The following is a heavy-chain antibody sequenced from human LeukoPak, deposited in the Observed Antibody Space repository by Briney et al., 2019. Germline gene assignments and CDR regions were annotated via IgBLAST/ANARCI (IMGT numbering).Heavy chain of an antibody. V-gene: IGHV4-59*01. CDR3: ARSGTLDIVVVPAAIDYYYYYYMDV. J-gene: IGHJ6*03. CDR1: GGSISSYY. CDR2: IYYSGST. D-gene: IGHD2-2*01. Sequence: PSETLSLTCTVSGGSISSYYWSWIRQPPGKGLEWIGYIYYSGSTNYNPSLKGRVTISVDTSKNQFSLKLSSVTAADTAVYYCARSGTLDIVVVPAAIDYYYYYYMDVWGKGTTVTVSS.